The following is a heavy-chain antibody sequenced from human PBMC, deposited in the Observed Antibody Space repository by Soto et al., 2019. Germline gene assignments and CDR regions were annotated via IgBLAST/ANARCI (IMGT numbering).Heavy chain of an antibody. J-gene: IGHJ6*02. Sequence: SVKVSCKASGGPFSTYTISWVRQAPGQGLEWMGGIIPIYGTRNYAQKFQGRVTITADKSTSIASLKVNSVTAADTAVYYCARDYRVPSAGAMDVWGQGTTVTVSS. V-gene: IGHV1-69*06. CDR3: ARDYRVPSAGAMDV. CDR1: GGPFSTYT. D-gene: IGHD3-16*02. CDR2: IIPIYGTR.